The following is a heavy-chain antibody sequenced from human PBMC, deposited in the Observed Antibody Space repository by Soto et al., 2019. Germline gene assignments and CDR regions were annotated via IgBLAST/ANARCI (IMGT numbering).Heavy chain of an antibody. J-gene: IGHJ4*02. CDR2: INAGNGNT. CDR1: GYSFTSYA. D-gene: IGHD2-15*01. V-gene: IGHV1-3*01. Sequence: ASVKVSCKASGYSFTSYAMHWVRQAPGQRLEWMGWINAGNGNTKYSQKFQGRVTITRDTSASTAYMELSSLRSEDTAVYYCARGPGGPAGPGDYWGQGTLVTVSS. CDR3: ARGPGGPAGPGDY.